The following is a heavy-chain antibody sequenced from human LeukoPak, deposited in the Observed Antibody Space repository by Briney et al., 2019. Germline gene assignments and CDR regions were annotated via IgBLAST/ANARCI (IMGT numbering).Heavy chain of an antibody. Sequence: GGSLRLSCAASGFTVSSNYMSWVRQAPGKGLEWVSVIYSGGSTYYADSVKGRFTISRDNSKNTLYLQMNSLRAEDTAVYYCARGRRYCSGGSCSVLGFDPWGQGTLVTVSS. D-gene: IGHD2-15*01. CDR3: ARGRRYCSGGSCSVLGFDP. CDR2: IYSGGST. J-gene: IGHJ5*02. CDR1: GFTVSSNY. V-gene: IGHV3-53*01.